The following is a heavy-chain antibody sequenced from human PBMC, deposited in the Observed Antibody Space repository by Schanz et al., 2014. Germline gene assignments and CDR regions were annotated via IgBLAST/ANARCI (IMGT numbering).Heavy chain of an antibody. CDR1: GFTFSSYA. J-gene: IGHJ4*02. CDR2: ISGSGGST. CDR3: ARAHGNNWYGKGLDY. Sequence: EVQLLESGGGLVQPGGSLRLSCAASGFTFSSYAMSWVRQAPGKGLEWVSAISGSGGSTYYAGSVKGRFTISRDNSKNTLYLQMNSLRADDTAVYFCARAHGNNWYGKGLDYWGQGTQVTVSS. D-gene: IGHD1-1*01. V-gene: IGHV3-23*01.